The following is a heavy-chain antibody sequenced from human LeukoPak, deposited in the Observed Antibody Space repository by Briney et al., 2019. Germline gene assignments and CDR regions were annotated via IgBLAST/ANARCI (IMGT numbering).Heavy chain of an antibody. CDR3: ARDNSVGDNAWWFDP. Sequence: GASVTVSCKASGYTFTSYYMHWVRQAPGQGLEWMGLINPTGGSTGYAQKFQGRVTMTRDMSTSTDYMELSSLRSEDTAIYYCARDNSVGDNAWWFDPWGQGTLVTVSS. J-gene: IGHJ5*02. D-gene: IGHD1-26*01. CDR1: GYTFTSYY. CDR2: INPTGGST. V-gene: IGHV1-46*01.